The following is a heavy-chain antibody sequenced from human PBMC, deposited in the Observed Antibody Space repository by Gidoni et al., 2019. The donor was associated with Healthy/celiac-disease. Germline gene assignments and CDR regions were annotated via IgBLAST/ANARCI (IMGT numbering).Heavy chain of an antibody. CDR1: GFTFSSYA. CDR2: ISGSGGST. V-gene: IGHV3-23*01. Sequence: EVQLLESGGGLVQPGGSLRLSCSASGFTFSSYAISWVRQAPGKGLEWVSAISGSGGSTYYADSVKGRFTISRDNSKNTLYLQMNSLRAEDTAVYYCAKISYYDFWSGYYLLPFYFDYWGQGTLVTVSS. J-gene: IGHJ4*02. CDR3: AKISYYDFWSGYYLLPFYFDY. D-gene: IGHD3-3*01.